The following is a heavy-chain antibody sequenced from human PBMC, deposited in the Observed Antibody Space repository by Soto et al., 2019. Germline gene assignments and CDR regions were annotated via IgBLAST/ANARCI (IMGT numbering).Heavy chain of an antibody. Sequence: SETLSLTCTVSGDSISSYYWSWVRQPPGKGLEWIGYIYYSGSTNYNSSLKSRVTISVDTSKNQFSLKLSSVTAADTAVYYCARSNGDYGDYWSQGTQVTVS. V-gene: IGHV4-59*01. CDR3: ARSNGDYGDY. D-gene: IGHD4-17*01. CDR2: IYYSGST. CDR1: GDSISSYY. J-gene: IGHJ4*02.